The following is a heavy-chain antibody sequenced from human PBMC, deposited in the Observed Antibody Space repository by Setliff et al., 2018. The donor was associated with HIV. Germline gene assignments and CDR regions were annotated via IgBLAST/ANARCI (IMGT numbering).Heavy chain of an antibody. CDR1: GFTFDDYA. D-gene: IGHD2-15*01. J-gene: IGHJ4*03. V-gene: IGHV3-43D*03. CDR3: ARGLYCGGGTCPFDY. CDR2: ISWDGGST. Sequence: GVLRLSCAASGFTFDDYAMHWVRQAPGKGLEWVSLISWDGGSTYYADSVKGRFTISRDNSKNSLYLQMTSLRAEDTAIYYCARGLYCGGGTCPFDYWGRGTLVTVSS.